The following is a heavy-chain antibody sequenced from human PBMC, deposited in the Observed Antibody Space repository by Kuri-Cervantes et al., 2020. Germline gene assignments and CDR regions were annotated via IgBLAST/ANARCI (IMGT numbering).Heavy chain of an antibody. J-gene: IGHJ2*01. Sequence: GESLKISCAASGFTFDDHGMSWVRQAPGKGLEWVSGINWNGDRTGYADSVKGRFTLSRDNSKRTVYLQMNSLRAEDTAVYYCVKDRYGGNNRFLDLWGRGTLVTVSS. CDR2: INWNGDRT. D-gene: IGHD4-23*01. CDR3: VKDRYGGNNRFLDL. V-gene: IGHV3-20*04. CDR1: GFTFDDHG.